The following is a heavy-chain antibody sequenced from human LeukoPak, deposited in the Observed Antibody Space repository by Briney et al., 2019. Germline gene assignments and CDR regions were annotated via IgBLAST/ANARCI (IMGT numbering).Heavy chain of an antibody. J-gene: IGHJ6*03. V-gene: IGHV1-8*01. D-gene: IGHD3/OR15-3a*01. CDR2: MNPNSGNT. CDR3: ARALTWTTESYYYMDV. CDR1: GYTFNSYD. Sequence: GASVKVSCKASGYTFNSYDINWERQATGQGLEWMGWMNPNSGNTGYAQKFQGRVTMTKNNSITTVYKELSSLRSEDTAVYYCARALTWTTESYYYMDVWGKGTTVTVSS.